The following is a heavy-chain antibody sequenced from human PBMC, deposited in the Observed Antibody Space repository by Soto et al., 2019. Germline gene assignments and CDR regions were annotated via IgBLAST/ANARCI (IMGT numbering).Heavy chain of an antibody. CDR3: ARPLTPLRGTDAFDI. CDR1: GGSISSGDYY. V-gene: IGHV4-30-4*08. D-gene: IGHD1-1*01. J-gene: IGHJ3*02. Sequence: SETLSLTCTVSGGSISSGDYYWSCIRQPTGKGLEWIGVIYYSGITYYNPSLESRVIISVDTSKNQFSLKLSSVTAADTAVYYCARPLTPLRGTDAFDIWGQGTMLTLAS. CDR2: IYYSGIT.